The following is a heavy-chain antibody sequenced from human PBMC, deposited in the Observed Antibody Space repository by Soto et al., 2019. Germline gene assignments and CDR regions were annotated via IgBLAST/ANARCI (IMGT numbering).Heavy chain of an antibody. J-gene: IGHJ4*02. V-gene: IGHV4-59*08. D-gene: IGHD4-17*01. CDR1: GGSISSYY. Sequence: PSETLSLTCTVSGGSISSYYWSWIRQPPGKGLEWIGYIYYSGSTNYNPSLKSRVTISVDTSKNQFSLKLSSVTAADTAVYYCARHFRDRYYTVTTNLNFDYWGQGTLVTVSS. CDR3: ARHFRDRYYTVTTNLNFDY. CDR2: IYYSGST.